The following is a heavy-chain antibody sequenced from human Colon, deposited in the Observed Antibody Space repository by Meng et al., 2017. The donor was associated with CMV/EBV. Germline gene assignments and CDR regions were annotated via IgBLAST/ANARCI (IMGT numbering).Heavy chain of an antibody. CDR2: ISPNTGGT. J-gene: IGHJ4*02. Sequence: GESLKISCKASGYTFTDYYMHWVRQAPGQGLEWMGWISPNTGGTNYVQKFQGRVTMTRDTSISTAYMELTGLTFDDTAVYFCARTLRIAVAGNHFDFWGQGTLVTVSS. CDR1: GYTFTDYY. V-gene: IGHV1-2*02. D-gene: IGHD6-19*01. CDR3: ARTLRIAVAGNHFDF.